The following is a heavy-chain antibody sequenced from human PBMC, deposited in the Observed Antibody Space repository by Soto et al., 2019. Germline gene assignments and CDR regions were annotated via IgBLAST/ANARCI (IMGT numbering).Heavy chain of an antibody. CDR1: GGSISGYF. Sequence: PSETLSLTCTVSGGSISGYFWSWIRQPPGKGLEWIGEINPSGSTNYSPSLKSRVTISGDTSKNQFSLKLRSVTAADTAVYYCARALGLYGSSQGAYYYYYMDVWGKGTTVTVSS. V-gene: IGHV4-34*01. CDR3: ARALGLYGSSQGAYYYYYMDV. D-gene: IGHD6-6*01. CDR2: INPSGST. J-gene: IGHJ6*03.